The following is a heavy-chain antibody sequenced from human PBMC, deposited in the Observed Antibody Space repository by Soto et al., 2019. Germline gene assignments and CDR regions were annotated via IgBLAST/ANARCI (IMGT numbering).Heavy chain of an antibody. J-gene: IGHJ6*02. V-gene: IGHV3-48*01. CDR2: ISSTGTTI. D-gene: IGHD1-7*01. Sequence: GGSLRLSCAASGFTFSDYSMNWVRQAPGKGLEWVSYISSTGTTIYYADSVKGRFTISRDNAKNSLYLQMNSLRAEDTAVYYCARSELNYYYYGVDVWGQGTTVTVSS. CDR3: ARSELNYYYYGVDV. CDR1: GFTFSDYS.